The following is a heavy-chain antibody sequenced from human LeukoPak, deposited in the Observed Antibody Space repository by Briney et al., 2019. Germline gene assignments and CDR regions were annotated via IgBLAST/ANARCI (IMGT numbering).Heavy chain of an antibody. CDR1: GYTFTSYA. V-gene: IGHV1-69*13. CDR3: ARASPSYSSSWYSPGDY. J-gene: IGHJ4*02. D-gene: IGHD6-13*01. Sequence: ASVKVSCKASGYTFTSYAISWVRQAPGQGLEWMGGIIPIFGTANYAQKFQGRVTITADESTSTAYMELSSLRSEDTAVYYCARASPSYSSSWYSPGDYWGQGTLVTVSS. CDR2: IIPIFGTA.